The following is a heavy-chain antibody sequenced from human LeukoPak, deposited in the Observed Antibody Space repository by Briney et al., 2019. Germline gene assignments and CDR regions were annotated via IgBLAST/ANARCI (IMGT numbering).Heavy chain of an antibody. CDR1: GYSFTSYW. CDR2: IYPGDSDT. J-gene: IGHJ3*02. D-gene: IGHD3-22*01. Sequence: GESLKISCKGSGYSFTSYWIGWVRQMPGKGLEWMGIIYPGDSDTRYSPSFQGQVTISADKSISTAYLQWSSLKASDTAMYYCARSGGDYYDSSGYYRNAFDIWGQGTMVTVSS. V-gene: IGHV5-51*01. CDR3: ARSGGDYYDSSGYYRNAFDI.